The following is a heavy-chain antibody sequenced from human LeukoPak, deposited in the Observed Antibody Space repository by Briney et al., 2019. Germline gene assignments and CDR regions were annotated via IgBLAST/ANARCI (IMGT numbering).Heavy chain of an antibody. J-gene: IGHJ6*02. Sequence: PGGSLRLSCATPGFKFDDYGMHRVRQAPRKGLERVSAIRWNGAIMVYADSVKGRFTISRDNAKSSLYLQMNSLRAEDTALYYCAKDISIGGFADGYFYGMDAWGQGTTVTVSS. CDR2: IRWNGAIM. D-gene: IGHD4-23*01. CDR3: AKDISIGGFADGYFYGMDA. CDR1: GFKFDDYG. V-gene: IGHV3-9*01.